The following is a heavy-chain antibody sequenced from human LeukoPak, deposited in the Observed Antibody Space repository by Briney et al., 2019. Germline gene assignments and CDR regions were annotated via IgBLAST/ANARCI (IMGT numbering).Heavy chain of an antibody. Sequence: PGGTLRLSCAASGFTFSSYSMNWVRQAPGKGLEWVSSISSSSSYIYYADSVKGRFTISRDNAKNSLYLQMNSLRAEDTAVYYCARDLVDGDYVYYYMDVWGKGTTVTISS. CDR2: ISSSSSYI. CDR3: ARDLVDGDYVYYYMDV. J-gene: IGHJ6*03. CDR1: GFTFSSYS. V-gene: IGHV3-21*01. D-gene: IGHD4-17*01.